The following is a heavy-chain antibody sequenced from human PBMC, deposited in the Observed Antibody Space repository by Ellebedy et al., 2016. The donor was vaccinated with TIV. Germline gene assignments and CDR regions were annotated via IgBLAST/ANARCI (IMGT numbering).Heavy chain of an antibody. CDR2: IIPILGIA. V-gene: IGHV1-69*04. Sequence: AASVKVSCKASGGTFSSYAISWVRQAPGQGLEWMGRIIPILGIANYTQKFQGRVTITADKSTSTAYMELRSLRSDDTAVYYCARGPLRSTDAFISGAKGQWSPSLQ. CDR1: GGTFSSYA. J-gene: IGHJ3*02. CDR3: ARGPLRSTDAFIS. D-gene: IGHD1-14*01.